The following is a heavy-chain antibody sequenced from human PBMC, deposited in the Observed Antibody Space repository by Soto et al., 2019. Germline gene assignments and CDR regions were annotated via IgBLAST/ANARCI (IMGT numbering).Heavy chain of an antibody. D-gene: IGHD1-26*01. V-gene: IGHV3-15*01. CDR1: GFTFSNAW. J-gene: IGHJ3*02. CDR2: IKSKTDGGTT. Sequence: EVQLVESGGGLVKPGGSLRLSCAASGFTFSNAWMSWVRQAPGKGLEWVGRIKSKTDGGTTDYAAPVKGRFTISRDDSNNTLYLQMNSLKTEDTAVYYCTAGIVGATLGAFDIWGQGTMVTVSS. CDR3: TAGIVGATLGAFDI.